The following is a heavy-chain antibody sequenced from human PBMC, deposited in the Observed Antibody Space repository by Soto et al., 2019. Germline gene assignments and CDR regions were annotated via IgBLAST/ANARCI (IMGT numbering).Heavy chain of an antibody. CDR3: AKELEVAALGRDYFDY. V-gene: IGHV3-7*01. CDR2: IKEDGSEK. Sequence: GGSLRLSCVASGFIFSGYWMGWIRHSPGRGLEWVASIKEDGSEKYYMASVKGRFTVSRDNSKNTLYLQMNSLGAEDTAVYYCAKELEVAALGRDYFDYWGQGTLVTVSS. J-gene: IGHJ4*02. CDR1: GFIFSGYW. D-gene: IGHD6-19*01.